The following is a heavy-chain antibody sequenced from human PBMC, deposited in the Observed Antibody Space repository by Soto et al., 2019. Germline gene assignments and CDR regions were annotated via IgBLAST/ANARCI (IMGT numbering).Heavy chain of an antibody. J-gene: IGHJ4*02. CDR2: IYPGDSDT. Sequence: PGESLKLSCKGSGYSFTSYWIGWVRQMPGKGLEWMGIIYPGDSDTRYSPSFQGHVTISADKSINTAYLQWSSLKASDTAMYYCTRPDFYYGSGDWAFWGQGTPVTVSS. V-gene: IGHV5-51*01. CDR3: TRPDFYYGSGDWAF. CDR1: GYSFTSYW. D-gene: IGHD3-10*01.